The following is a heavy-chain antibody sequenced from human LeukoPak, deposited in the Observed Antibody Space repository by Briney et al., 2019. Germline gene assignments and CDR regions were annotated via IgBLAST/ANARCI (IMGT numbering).Heavy chain of an antibody. D-gene: IGHD4-17*01. V-gene: IGHV3-20*04. Sequence: GRSLRLSCAASGFTFDDYGMGWVRQAPGKGLEWVSGINWNGGSTGYADSVKGRFTISRDNAKNSLYLQMNSLRAEDTALYYCARLGLGYGDYYFDYWGQGTLVTVSS. CDR2: INWNGGST. CDR3: ARLGLGYGDYYFDY. J-gene: IGHJ4*02. CDR1: GFTFDDYG.